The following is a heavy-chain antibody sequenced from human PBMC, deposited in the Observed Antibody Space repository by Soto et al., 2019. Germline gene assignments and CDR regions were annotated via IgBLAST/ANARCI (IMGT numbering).Heavy chain of an antibody. Sequence: GESLKISCKGSGYSFTSYWIGWVRQMPGKGLEWMGIIYPGDSDTRYSPSFQGQVTISADKSISTAYLQWSSLKASDTAMYYCATLDLGIAAAGTPGWFDPWGQGTLVTVSS. J-gene: IGHJ5*02. CDR1: GYSFTSYW. V-gene: IGHV5-51*01. D-gene: IGHD6-13*01. CDR2: IYPGDSDT. CDR3: ATLDLGIAAAGTPGWFDP.